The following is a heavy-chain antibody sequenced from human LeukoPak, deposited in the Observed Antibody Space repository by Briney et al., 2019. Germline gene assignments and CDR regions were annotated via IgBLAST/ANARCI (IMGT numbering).Heavy chain of an antibody. CDR3: ARLKSLVA. D-gene: IGHD2-8*02. J-gene: IGHJ5*02. CDR2: INHSGST. Sequence: SETLSLTCAVYGGSFSGYYWSWIRQPPGKGLEWIGEINHSGSTNYNPSLKNRVTISVDTSKNQFSLKLSSVTAADTAVYYCARLKSLVAWGQGTLVTVSS. CDR1: GGSFSGYY. V-gene: IGHV4-34*01.